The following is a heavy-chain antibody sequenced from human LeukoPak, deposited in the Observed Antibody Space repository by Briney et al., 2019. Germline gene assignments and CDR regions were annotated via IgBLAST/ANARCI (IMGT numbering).Heavy chain of an antibody. D-gene: IGHD5-18*01. CDR1: GFTFSSYV. CDR3: TTLSWWDTALTAIY. CDR2: IKSKTDGGTT. Sequence: PGGSLRLSCAASGFTFSSYVMNWVRQAPGKGLEWVGRIKSKTDGGTTDYAAPVKGRFTISRDDSKNTLYLQMNSLKTEDTAVYYCTTLSWWDTALTAIYWGQGTLVTVSS. V-gene: IGHV3-15*07. J-gene: IGHJ4*02.